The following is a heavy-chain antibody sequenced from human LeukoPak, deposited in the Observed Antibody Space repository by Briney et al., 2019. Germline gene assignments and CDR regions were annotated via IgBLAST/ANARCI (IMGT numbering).Heavy chain of an antibody. CDR2: IWYDGSNK. CDR3: AKGPRITIFGVADSTGWFDP. D-gene: IGHD3-3*01. CDR1: GFTFSSYG. Sequence: QPGRSLRLPCAASGFTFSSYGMHWVRQAPGKGLEWVAVIWYDGSNKYYADSVKGRFTISRDNSKNTLYLQMNSLRAEDTAVYYCAKGPRITIFGVADSTGWFDPWGQGTLVTVSS. J-gene: IGHJ5*02. V-gene: IGHV3-33*06.